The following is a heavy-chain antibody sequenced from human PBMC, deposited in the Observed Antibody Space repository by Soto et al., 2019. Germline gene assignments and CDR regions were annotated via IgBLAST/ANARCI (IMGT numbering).Heavy chain of an antibody. CDR1: GFTFGSYA. CDR2: ISYDGSNK. CDR3: ARDGDIVVVVAVESLGTEYVMDV. D-gene: IGHD2-15*01. V-gene: IGHV3-30-3*01. Sequence: GGSLRLSCAASGFTFGSYAMHWVRQAPGKGLEWVAVISYDGSNKYYADSVKGRFTISRDNSKNTLYMQMNSLRAEDTAVYYCARDGDIVVVVAVESLGTEYVMDVWGQGTTVTVSS. J-gene: IGHJ6*02.